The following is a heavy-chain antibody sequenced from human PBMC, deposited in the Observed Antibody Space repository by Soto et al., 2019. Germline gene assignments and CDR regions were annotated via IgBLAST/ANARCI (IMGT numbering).Heavy chain of an antibody. Sequence: GGSLRLSCAASGFTFSSHSMNWVRQAPGKGLEWVSYISLNLQTIYYADSVKGRFTISRDNAKNSLYLQMDALRAEDTAVYYCTRDLTGYAMDVCGQGTTVTVSS. CDR2: ISLNLQTI. J-gene: IGHJ6*02. CDR1: GFTFSSHS. V-gene: IGHV3-48*03. CDR3: TRDLTGYAMDV. D-gene: IGHD2-2*01.